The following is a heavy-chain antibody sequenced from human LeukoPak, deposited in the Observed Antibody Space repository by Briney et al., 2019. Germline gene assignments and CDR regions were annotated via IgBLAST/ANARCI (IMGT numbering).Heavy chain of an antibody. CDR3: ARDLGAYNFHY. D-gene: IGHD5-24*01. V-gene: IGHV4-39*06. CDR2: IYYSGTT. J-gene: IGHJ4*02. Sequence: SETLSLTCTFSGASITSSRYSWGWIRQPPGKGLEWIGNIYYSGTTNYNVSLKSRVTISVDTSKNQFPLKLSSVTAADTAVYFCARDLGAYNFHYWGQGTLVTVSS. CDR1: GASITSSRYS.